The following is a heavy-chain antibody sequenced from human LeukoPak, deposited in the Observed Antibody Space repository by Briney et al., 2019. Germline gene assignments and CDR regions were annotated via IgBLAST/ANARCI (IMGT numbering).Heavy chain of an antibody. D-gene: IGHD3-16*01. CDR3: AKDRFDGSQH. J-gene: IGHJ1*01. V-gene: IGHV3-48*03. CDR2: ISSSGTTI. Sequence: GGSLRLSCAASGFTFSSYEMNWVRQAPGKGLEWVSFISSSGTTINQPDSVKGRFTISRDNAKNSVHLQMDNLRAEDTAVYYCAKDRFDGSQHWGQGTLVTVSS. CDR1: GFTFSSYE.